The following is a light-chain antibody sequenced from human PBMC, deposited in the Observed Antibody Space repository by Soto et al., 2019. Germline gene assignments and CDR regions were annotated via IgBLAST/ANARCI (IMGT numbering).Light chain of an antibody. J-gene: IGKJ1*01. CDR2: RIS. Sequence: EIVLTQSPGTLSLSPGERATLSCRASQSVGRNYLAWYQQKPGQPPRLLIHRISTRATGIPDRFSGSGFATDFTLTISRLEPEDFAVYYCQQYSASPRTFGQGTKVDIK. V-gene: IGKV3-20*01. CDR3: QQYSASPRT. CDR1: QSVGRNY.